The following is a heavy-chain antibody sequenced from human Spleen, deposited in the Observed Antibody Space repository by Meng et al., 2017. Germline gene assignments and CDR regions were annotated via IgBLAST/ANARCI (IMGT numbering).Heavy chain of an antibody. CDR3: ARSSSWAFDI. J-gene: IGHJ3*02. Sequence: GESLKISCAASGFTFSSYWMTWVRQAPGRGLEWVANIKYDGSEKYYVDSVKGRFAISRDNAKNSLYLQMNSLRDEDSSVYHCARSSSWAFDIWGQGTVVTVSS. CDR1: GFTFSSYW. V-gene: IGHV3-7*01. D-gene: IGHD6-6*01. CDR2: IKYDGSEK.